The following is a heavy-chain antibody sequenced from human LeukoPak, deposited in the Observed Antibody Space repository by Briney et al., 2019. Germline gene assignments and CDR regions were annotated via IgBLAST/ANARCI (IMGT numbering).Heavy chain of an antibody. V-gene: IGHV4-39*02. D-gene: IGHD4-11*01. Sequence: SETLSLTCTVSGGSISSSSYYWGWIRQPPGKGLEWIVSIYYTGTTYYNPSLKSRVTISVDTSNNHFSLKLSSVTAADTAVYYCARRLGSVSPFDPWGQGTLVTVSS. J-gene: IGHJ5*02. CDR1: GGSISSSSYY. CDR2: IYYTGTT. CDR3: ARRLGSVSPFDP.